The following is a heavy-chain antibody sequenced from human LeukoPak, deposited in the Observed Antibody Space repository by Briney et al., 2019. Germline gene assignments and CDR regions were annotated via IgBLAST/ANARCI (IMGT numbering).Heavy chain of an antibody. CDR3: ARRAGAYSHPYDY. CDR1: GFTVTSNS. CDR2: IYRGST. D-gene: IGHD4/OR15-4a*01. J-gene: IGHJ4*02. V-gene: IGHV3-53*01. Sequence: PGGSLRLSCTVSGFTVTSNSMSWVRQAPGKGLEWVSFIYRGSTHYSDSVKGRFTISRDNSKNTLYLQMNSLRAEDTAVYYCARRAGAYSHPYDYWGQGTLVTVSS.